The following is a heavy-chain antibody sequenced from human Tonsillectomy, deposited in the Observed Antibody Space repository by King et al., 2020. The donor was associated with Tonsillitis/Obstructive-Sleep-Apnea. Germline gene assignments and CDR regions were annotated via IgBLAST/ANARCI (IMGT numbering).Heavy chain of an antibody. Sequence: VQLVESGGGLVQPGGSLRLSCAASGFTVSSNYMSWVRQAPGKGLEWVSVIYSGGSTYYADSVKGRFTISRDNSKNTLYLQMNSLRAEDTAVYYCARDRYCSSTSCYEAFDIWGQGTMVTVSS. CDR1: GFTVSSNY. V-gene: IGHV3-66*01. CDR2: IYSGGST. J-gene: IGHJ3*02. D-gene: IGHD2-2*01. CDR3: ARDRYCSSTSCYEAFDI.